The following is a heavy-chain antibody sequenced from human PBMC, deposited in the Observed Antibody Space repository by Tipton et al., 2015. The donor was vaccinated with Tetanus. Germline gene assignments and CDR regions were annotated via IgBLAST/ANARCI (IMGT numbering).Heavy chain of an antibody. CDR2: ISHSGSS. D-gene: IGHD5-24*01. J-gene: IGHJ3*01. CDR3: ARGGRDAYNKPLSAFDV. CDR1: GDSIKSYN. V-gene: IGHV4-34*01. Sequence: TLSLTCVVSGDSIKSYNWSWIRQSAANGLEWIGEISHSGSSSYSPSLKSRVTISVDTSKNQFSLRLRSVAAADTTVYYCARGGRDAYNKPLSAFDVWGRGITVTVSS.